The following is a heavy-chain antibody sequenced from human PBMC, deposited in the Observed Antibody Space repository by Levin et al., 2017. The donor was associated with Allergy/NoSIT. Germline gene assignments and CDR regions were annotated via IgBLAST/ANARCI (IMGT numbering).Heavy chain of an antibody. J-gene: IGHJ4*02. CDR1: GFPFSTYG. Sequence: GGSLRLSCATSGFPFSTYGMNWVRQAPNKGLEWVALISSGGSPTYYADSVKGRFTVSRDNSKKTLYLQMNSLRPEDTAVYYCAARVFAYWGQGAPVAVSS. CDR3: AARVFAY. V-gene: IGHV3-30*03. D-gene: IGHD6-13*01. CDR2: ISSGGSPT.